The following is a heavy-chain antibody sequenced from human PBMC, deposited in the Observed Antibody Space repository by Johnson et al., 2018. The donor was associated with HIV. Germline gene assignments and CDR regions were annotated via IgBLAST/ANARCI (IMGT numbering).Heavy chain of an antibody. J-gene: IGHJ3*02. V-gene: IGHV3-23*04. CDR3: TTEAYSSSSAAFDI. CDR2: ISGSGGST. CDR1: GFTVSSNY. D-gene: IGHD6-6*01. Sequence: EVQLVESGGGLIQPGGSLRLSCAASGFTVSSNYMSWVRQAPGKGLEWVSAISGSGGSTYYADSVKGRFTISRDNSKNTLYLQMNSLRAEDTAVYYCTTEAYSSSSAAFDIWGQGTLVTVSS.